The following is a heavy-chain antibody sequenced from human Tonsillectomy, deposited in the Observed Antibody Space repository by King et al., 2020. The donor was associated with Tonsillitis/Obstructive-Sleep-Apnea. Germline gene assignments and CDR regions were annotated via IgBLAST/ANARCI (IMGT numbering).Heavy chain of an antibody. Sequence: VQLVESGGGLVKPGGSLRLSCRGSGFSFTNAWMSWVRQAPGKGLEWVGRIKSKTYGGTTDYAVPGKGRFSISRDDSTNTVYLQMDSLKTEYTAVYYCVTEGVEDDYWGQGTLVTVSS. D-gene: IGHD1-1*01. J-gene: IGHJ4*02. CDR1: GFSFTNAW. CDR3: VTEGVEDDY. CDR2: IKSKTYGGTT. V-gene: IGHV3-15*01.